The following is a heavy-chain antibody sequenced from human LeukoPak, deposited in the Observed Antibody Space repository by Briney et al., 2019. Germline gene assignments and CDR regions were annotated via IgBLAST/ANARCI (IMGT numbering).Heavy chain of an antibody. CDR1: GFTFDDYG. J-gene: IGHJ6*03. D-gene: IGHD2-8*01. Sequence: GGSLRLSCAASGFTFDDYGMSWVRQAPGKGLEWVSGINWNGGSTGYADSVKGQFTISRDNAKNSLYLQMNSLRAEDTALYYCAREDCTNGVCPLDYYMDVWGKGTTVTVSS. CDR3: AREDCTNGVCPLDYYMDV. CDR2: INWNGGST. V-gene: IGHV3-20*04.